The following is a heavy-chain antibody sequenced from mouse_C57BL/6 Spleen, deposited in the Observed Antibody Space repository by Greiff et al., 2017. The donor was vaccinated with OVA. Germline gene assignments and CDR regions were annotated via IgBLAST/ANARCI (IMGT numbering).Heavy chain of an antibody. CDR2: INPSTGGT. CDR1: GYSFTGYY. CDR3: ASRVLLGFAY. Sequence: VQLKESGPELVKPGASVKISCKASGYSFTGYYMHWVKQSSEKSLEWIGEINPSTGGTSYNQKFKGKATLTVDKSSSTAYMQLKSLTSEDSAVYYCASRVLLGFAYWGQGTLVTVSA. J-gene: IGHJ3*01. D-gene: IGHD2-12*01. V-gene: IGHV1-43*01.